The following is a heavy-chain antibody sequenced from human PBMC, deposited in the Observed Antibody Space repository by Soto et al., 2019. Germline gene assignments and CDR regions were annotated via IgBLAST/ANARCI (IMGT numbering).Heavy chain of an antibody. V-gene: IGHV4-34*01. J-gene: IGHJ6*02. CDR2: INQSGST. CDR3: AAADWGHNFYYGMDV. Sequence: SETLSLTCAVYGGSFSGYYWSWICQPPGKGLEWIGEINQSGSTNYKSSLKSRVTISVDTSKNQFSLKLSSVPAADTAVYYCAAADWGHNFYYGMDVWGQGTTVTVSS. CDR1: GGSFSGYY. D-gene: IGHD7-27*01.